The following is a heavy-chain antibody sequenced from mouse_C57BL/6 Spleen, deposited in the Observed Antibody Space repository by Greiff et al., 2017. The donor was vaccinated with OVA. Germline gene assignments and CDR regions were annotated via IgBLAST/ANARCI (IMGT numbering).Heavy chain of an antibody. J-gene: IGHJ3*01. CDR2: ISYDGSN. V-gene: IGHV3-6*01. Sequence: EVQLVESGPGLVQPSQSLSLTCSVTGYSITSGYYWNWIRQFPGNKLEWMGYISYDGSNNYNPSLKNRISITRDTSKNQFFLKLNSVTTEDTATYYCARADYGDDAWFAYWGQGTLVTVSA. D-gene: IGHD2-2*01. CDR1: GYSITSGYY. CDR3: ARADYGDDAWFAY.